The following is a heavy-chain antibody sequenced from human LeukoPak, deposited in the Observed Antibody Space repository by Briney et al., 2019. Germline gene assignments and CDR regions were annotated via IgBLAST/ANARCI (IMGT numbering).Heavy chain of an antibody. V-gene: IGHV3-53*01. CDR2: IYRGGST. J-gene: IGHJ6*02. CDR1: GFSVTNSY. CDR3: ARRLDSSGYPPRVGYFYYGMDV. Sequence: GGSLRLSCAASGFSVTNSYISWVRQAPGKGLEWVSVIYRGGSTYYADAVRGRFTISRDNPKNTVDLQIEGLRADDTAVYYCARRLDSSGYPPRVGYFYYGMDVWGQGTTVTVS. D-gene: IGHD5-18*01.